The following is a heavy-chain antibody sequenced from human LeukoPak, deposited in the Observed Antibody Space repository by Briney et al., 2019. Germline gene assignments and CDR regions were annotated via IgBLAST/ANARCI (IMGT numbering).Heavy chain of an antibody. CDR1: GGSISSGSYY. D-gene: IGHD6-13*01. CDR3: ARVGLIAAAGIDY. J-gene: IGHJ4*02. Sequence: SETLSLTCTVSGGSISSGSYYWSWIRQPAGKGLEWIGRIYTSGSTNYNPSLKSRVTISVDTSKNQFSLKLSSVTAADTAVYYCARVGLIAAAGIDYWGQGTLVTVPS. V-gene: IGHV4-61*02. CDR2: IYTSGST.